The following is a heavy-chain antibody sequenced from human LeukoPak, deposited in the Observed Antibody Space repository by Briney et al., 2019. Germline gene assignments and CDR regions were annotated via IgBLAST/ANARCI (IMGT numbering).Heavy chain of an antibody. CDR1: GFTFDDYA. CDR2: ISWNSGSI. J-gene: IGHJ3*02. CDR3: AKSPGNDAFDI. Sequence: PGGPLRLSCAASGFTFDDYAMHWVRQAPGKGLEWVSGISWNSGSIGYADSVKGRFTISRDNAKNSLYLQMNSLRAEDTALYYCAKSPGNDAFDIWGQGTMVTVSS. D-gene: IGHD3-10*01. V-gene: IGHV3-9*01.